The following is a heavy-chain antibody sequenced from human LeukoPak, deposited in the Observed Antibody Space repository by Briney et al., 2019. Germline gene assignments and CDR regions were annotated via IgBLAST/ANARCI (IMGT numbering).Heavy chain of an antibody. J-gene: IGHJ6*03. CDR1: GYSFSNYW. D-gene: IGHD5-12*01. V-gene: IGHV5-51*01. CDR3: ARHRYSDYGYYYYMDV. Sequence: GESLKISCKGSGYSFSNYWIGWVRQMPGKGLEWMGIIYPSDSDTRYSPSFQGQVTISADKSISTAYLQWSSLKASDTAMYYCARHRYSDYGYYYYMDVWGKGTTVTVSS. CDR2: IYPSDSDT.